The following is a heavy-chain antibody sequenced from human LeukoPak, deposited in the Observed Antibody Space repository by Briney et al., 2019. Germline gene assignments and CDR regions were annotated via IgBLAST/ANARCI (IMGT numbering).Heavy chain of an antibody. D-gene: IGHD3-22*01. CDR1: GFTFSTYA. CDR2: K. J-gene: IGHJ1*01. Sequence: TGGSLRLSCAASGFTFSTYAMHWVRQAPGKGLEWVAVKYYADSVKGRFTISRDNSKNTLYLQMNSLRAEDTAVYYCARETFVYDSSGGEYFQHWGQGTLVTVSS. V-gene: IGHV3-30*04. CDR3: ARETFVYDSSGGEYFQH.